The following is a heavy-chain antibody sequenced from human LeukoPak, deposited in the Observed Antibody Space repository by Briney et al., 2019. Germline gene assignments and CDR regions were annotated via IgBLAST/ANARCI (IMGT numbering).Heavy chain of an antibody. CDR2: IKYDSSEK. J-gene: IGHJ4*02. Sequence: GGSLRLSCVASGFTFSLYWMTWVRQAPEQGLEWVANIKYDSSEKFYVDSVKGRFTISRDNTKNSLYLQMNSLTVEDTAVYYCASDGERDLPLQFWGQGTLVTVAS. D-gene: IGHD3-10*01. CDR3: ASDGERDLPLQF. CDR1: GFTFSLYW. V-gene: IGHV3-7*04.